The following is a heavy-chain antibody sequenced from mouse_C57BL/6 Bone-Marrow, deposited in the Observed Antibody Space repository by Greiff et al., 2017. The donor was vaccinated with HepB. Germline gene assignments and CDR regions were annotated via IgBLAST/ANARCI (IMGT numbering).Heavy chain of an antibody. Sequence: EVQLVESEGGLVQPGSSMKLSCTASGFTFSDYYMAWVRQVPEKGLEWVANINYDGSSTYYLDSLKSRFIISKDNAKNILYLQMSSLKAEDTATYYCARDRWFPTKGFDVWGTGTTVTVSS. V-gene: IGHV5-16*01. D-gene: IGHD2-3*01. CDR1: GFTFSDYY. J-gene: IGHJ1*03. CDR3: ARDRWFPTKGFDV. CDR2: INYDGSST.